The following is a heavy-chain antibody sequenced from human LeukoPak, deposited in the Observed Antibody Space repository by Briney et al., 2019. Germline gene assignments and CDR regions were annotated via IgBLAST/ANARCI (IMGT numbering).Heavy chain of an antibody. V-gene: IGHV1-46*01. J-gene: IGHJ4*02. CDR2: INPIGSST. D-gene: IGHD5-12*01. CDR1: GYTFTSYY. Sequence: REASVKVSCKASGYTFTSYYMHWVRQAPGQGLERMGIINPIGSSTSYAQKFQGRVTMTRDMSTSTVYMELSSLRSEDTAVYYCARNGGGNDYNYFDYWGQGTLVTVSS. CDR3: ARNGGGNDYNYFDY.